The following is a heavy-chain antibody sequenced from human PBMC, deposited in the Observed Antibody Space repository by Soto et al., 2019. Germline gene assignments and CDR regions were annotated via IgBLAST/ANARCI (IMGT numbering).Heavy chain of an antibody. J-gene: IGHJ6*03. CDR1: GYTFTSYG. CDR2: ISAYNGNT. Sequence: ASVKVSCKASGYTFTSYGISWVQQAPGQGLEWMGWISAYNGNTNYAQKLQGRVTMTTDTSTSTAYMELRSLRSDDTAVYYCARDRYSSGWYSVDYYYYMDVWGKGTTVTVSS. D-gene: IGHD6-19*01. V-gene: IGHV1-18*01. CDR3: ARDRYSSGWYSVDYYYYMDV.